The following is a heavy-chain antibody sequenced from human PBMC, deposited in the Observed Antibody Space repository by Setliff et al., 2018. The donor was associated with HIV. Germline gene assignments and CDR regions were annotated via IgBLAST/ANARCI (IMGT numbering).Heavy chain of an antibody. D-gene: IGHD6-19*01. CDR3: AREGGSGWYFDY. V-gene: IGHV1-46*01. J-gene: IGHJ4*02. CDR2: ITPGDGHT. Sequence: ASVKVSCKASGYAFTSDHRHWVRQAPGQGLEWVGMITPGDGHTNYEQKFQGSVTMTRDTSTTTVYMELSSLRSEDTAVYYCAREGGSGWYFDYWGQGTLVTVSS. CDR1: GYAFTSDH.